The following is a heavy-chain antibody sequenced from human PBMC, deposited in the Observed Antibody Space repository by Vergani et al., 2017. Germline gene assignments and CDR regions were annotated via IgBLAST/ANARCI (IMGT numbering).Heavy chain of an antibody. CDR2: ISYDGSNK. J-gene: IGHJ4*02. Sequence: QVQLVESGGGVVQPGRSLRLSCAASGFTFSSYGMHWVRQAPGKGLEWVAVISYDGSNKYYADSVKGRFTISRDNSKNTLYLQMNSLRAEDTAVYYCARDAHPYYDFWSGYPILDYWGQGTLVTVSS. CDR3: ARDAHPYYDFWSGYPILDY. D-gene: IGHD3-3*01. V-gene: IGHV3-30*03. CDR1: GFTFSSYG.